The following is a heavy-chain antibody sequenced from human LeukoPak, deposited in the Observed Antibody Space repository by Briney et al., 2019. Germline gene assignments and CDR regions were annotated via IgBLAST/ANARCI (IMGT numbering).Heavy chain of an antibody. J-gene: IGHJ5*02. D-gene: IGHD1-26*01. Sequence: GASVKVSFKASGYTFTSYYMHWVRQAPGQGLEWMGLINPTGGSTGYAQKFQGRVTMTRDMSTSTDYMELSSLRSEDTAIYYCARANSVGDNAWWFDPWGQGTLVTVSS. CDR3: ARANSVGDNAWWFDP. CDR2: INPTGGST. CDR1: GYTFTSYY. V-gene: IGHV1-46*01.